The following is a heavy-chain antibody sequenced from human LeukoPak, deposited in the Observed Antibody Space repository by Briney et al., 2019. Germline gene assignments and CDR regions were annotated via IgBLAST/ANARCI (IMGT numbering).Heavy chain of an antibody. V-gene: IGHV3-33*01. CDR2: IRYDGSNK. J-gene: IGHJ4*02. Sequence: GRSLRLSCAASGFTFRSYGMHWVRQAPGKGLEWVAVIRYDGSNKYYADSVKGRFTVTRDNSKNTLYLQMNSLRAEDTAVYYCATAVASSSGWYADYWGQGTLVTVSS. CDR1: GFTFRSYG. D-gene: IGHD6-19*01. CDR3: ATAVASSSGWYADY.